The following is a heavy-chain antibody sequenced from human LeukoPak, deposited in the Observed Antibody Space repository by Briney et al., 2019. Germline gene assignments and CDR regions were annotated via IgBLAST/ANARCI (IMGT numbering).Heavy chain of an antibody. Sequence: SETLSLTCTVSGGSISSYYWSWIRQPPGKGLEWIGYIYYSGSTNYNPSLKSRVTISADTSKNQFSLKLSSVTAADTAVYYCARVEQWLGPFDYWGQGTLVTVSS. CDR2: IYYSGST. CDR3: ARVEQWLGPFDY. CDR1: GGSISSYY. V-gene: IGHV4-59*01. J-gene: IGHJ4*02. D-gene: IGHD6-19*01.